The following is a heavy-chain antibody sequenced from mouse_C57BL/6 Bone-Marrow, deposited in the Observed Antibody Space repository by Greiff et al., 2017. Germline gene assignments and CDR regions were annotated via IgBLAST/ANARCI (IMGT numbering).Heavy chain of an antibody. J-gene: IGHJ4*01. D-gene: IGHD2-4*01. V-gene: IGHV1-50*01. CDR2: FDPSDSYT. Sequence: QVQLQQPGAELVKPGASVKLSCKASGYTFTSYWMQWVKQRPGQGLEWIGEFDPSDSYTNYNQKFKGKATLTVDTSSSTAYMQLSSLTSEDSAVYDCAREGSGYYDYGYAMDYWGQGTSGTVSA. CDR3: AREGSGYYDYGYAMDY. CDR1: GYTFTSYW.